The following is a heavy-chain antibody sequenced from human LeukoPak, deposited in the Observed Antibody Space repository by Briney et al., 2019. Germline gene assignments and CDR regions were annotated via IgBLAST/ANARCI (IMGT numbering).Heavy chain of an antibody. CDR2: INSDGSST. CDR1: GFTFSSYW. J-gene: IGHJ4*02. V-gene: IGHV3-74*01. CDR3: AREWAFGGVIVDY. Sequence: GGSLRLSCAASGFTFSSYWMHWVRQAPGKGLVWVSRINSDGSSTSYADSVKGRFTISRDNAKNSLYLQMNRLRDEDTAVYYCAREWAFGGVIVDYWGQGTLVTVSS. D-gene: IGHD3-16*02.